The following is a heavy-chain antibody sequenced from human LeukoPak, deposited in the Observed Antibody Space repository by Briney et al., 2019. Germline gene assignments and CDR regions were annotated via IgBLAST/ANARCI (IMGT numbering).Heavy chain of an antibody. CDR1: GGTFSSYA. J-gene: IGHJ6*03. V-gene: IGHV1-69*05. CDR3: ARSGYGGNSEDYYYYYYMDV. CDR2: IIPIFGTA. Sequence: SVKVSCKASGGTFSSYAISWVRQAPGQGLEWMGGIIPIFGTANYAQKSQGRVTITTDESTSTAYMELSSLRSEDTAVYYCARSGYGGNSEDYYYYYYMDVWGKGTTVTVSS. D-gene: IGHD4-23*01.